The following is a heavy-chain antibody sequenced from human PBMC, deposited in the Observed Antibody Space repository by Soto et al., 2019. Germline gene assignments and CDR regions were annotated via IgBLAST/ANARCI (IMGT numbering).Heavy chain of an antibody. CDR3: ASSGYYGSGSYYNFDY. Sequence: QVQLQESGPGLVKPSQTLSLTCTVSGGSISSGGYYWSWIRQHPGKGLEWIGYIYYSGCTCYNPSLKIRVTISIDTSKNLFSLKLCSVTAADTAVYYCASSGYYGSGSYYNFDYWGQGTLVTVSS. CDR1: GGSISSGGYY. V-gene: IGHV4-31*03. CDR2: IYYSGCT. D-gene: IGHD3-10*01. J-gene: IGHJ4*02.